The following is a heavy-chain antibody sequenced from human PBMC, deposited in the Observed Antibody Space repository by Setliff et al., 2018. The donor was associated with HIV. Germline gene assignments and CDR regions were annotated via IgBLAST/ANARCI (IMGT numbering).Heavy chain of an antibody. Sequence: LSLTCTVSGGSISSGDYYWSWIRQPPGKGLEWIGYISYSGSTYYNPSLKSRVTISVDTSENQFSLKLSSVTAADTAVYYCARRLRSGGYYFDYWGQGILVTVSS. V-gene: IGHV4-30-4*08. CDR3: ARRLRSGGYYFDY. CDR2: ISYSGST. J-gene: IGHJ4*02. D-gene: IGHD6-25*01. CDR1: GGSISSGDYY.